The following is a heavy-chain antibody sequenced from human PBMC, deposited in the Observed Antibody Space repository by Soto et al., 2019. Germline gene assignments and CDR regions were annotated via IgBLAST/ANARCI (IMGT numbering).Heavy chain of an antibody. D-gene: IGHD4-17*01. CDR2: IYYSGST. J-gene: IGHJ5*02. CDR3: ARVRDYGDSNWFDP. V-gene: IGHV4-30-4*01. CDR1: GGSISRGDYY. Sequence: SETLSLTCTVSGGSISRGDYYWSWIRQPPGKGLEWIGYIYYSGSTYYNPSLKSRVTISVDTSKNQFSLKLSSVTAADTAVYCCARVRDYGDSNWFDPWGQGTLVTVSS.